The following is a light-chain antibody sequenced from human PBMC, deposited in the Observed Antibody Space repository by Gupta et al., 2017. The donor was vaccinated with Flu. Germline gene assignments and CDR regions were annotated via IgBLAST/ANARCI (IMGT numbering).Light chain of an antibody. Sequence: GDRVTITCRASQSISSYLNWYQQKPGTAPKLLIYAASSLQSGVPSRFSGSGSGTDFTLTISSLQPDDFATYYCQQSYGTPLTFGQGTKLAIK. CDR2: AAS. CDR1: QSISSY. CDR3: QQSYGTPLT. V-gene: IGKV1-39*01. J-gene: IGKJ2*01.